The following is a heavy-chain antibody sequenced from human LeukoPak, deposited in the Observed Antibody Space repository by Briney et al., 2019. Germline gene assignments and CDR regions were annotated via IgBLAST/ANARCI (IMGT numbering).Heavy chain of an antibody. CDR3: AKEFYGSGFYGMDV. Sequence: GGSLRLSGAASGFTFDDYAMHWVRQAPGKGLKWVSGISWNSGSIGYADSVKGRFTISRDNAKNSLYLQMNSLRAEDTALYYCAKEFYGSGFYGMDVWGQGTTVTVSS. J-gene: IGHJ6*02. CDR2: ISWNSGSI. CDR1: GFTFDDYA. D-gene: IGHD3-10*01. V-gene: IGHV3-9*01.